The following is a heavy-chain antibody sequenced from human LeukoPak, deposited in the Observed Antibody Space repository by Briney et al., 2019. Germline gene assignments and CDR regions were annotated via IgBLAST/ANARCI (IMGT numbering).Heavy chain of an antibody. CDR1: GFTFSSYG. CDR3: ARQGDDRGTYYYYYMGV. Sequence: GGSLRLSCAASGFTFSSYGMHWVRQAPGKGLEWVAFIRYDGSNKYYADSVKGRFTISRGNSKNTLYLQMNSLRAEDTAVYYCARQGDDRGTYYYYYMGVWGKGTTVTVSS. V-gene: IGHV3-30*02. J-gene: IGHJ6*03. CDR2: IRYDGSNK. D-gene: IGHD1-1*01.